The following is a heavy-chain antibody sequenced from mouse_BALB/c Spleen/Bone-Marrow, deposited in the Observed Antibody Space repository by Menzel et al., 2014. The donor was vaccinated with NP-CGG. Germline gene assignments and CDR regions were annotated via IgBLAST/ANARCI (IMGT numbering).Heavy chain of an antibody. D-gene: IGHD2-4*01. CDR1: GYTFTGYV. V-gene: IGHV1-14*01. CDR2: INPYSDGT. CDR3: AREGGLRRGDYYVMDY. J-gene: IGHJ4*01. Sequence: VQLQQSGPELVKPGASVKMSCKASGYTFTGYVMHWVKQKPGQGLEWIGYINPYSDGTKYNEKFKGKATLTSDKSSSTAHMELSSLTSEDSAVYYCAREGGLRRGDYYVMDYWGQGTSVTVSS.